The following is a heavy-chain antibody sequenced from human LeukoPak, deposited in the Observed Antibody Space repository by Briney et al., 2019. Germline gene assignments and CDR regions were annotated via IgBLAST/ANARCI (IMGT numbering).Heavy chain of an antibody. CDR2: ISGSAPSP. V-gene: IGHV3-23*01. D-gene: IGHD2-2*03. CDR1: GFTFSSSA. J-gene: IGHJ4*02. Sequence: GSLRLSCAASGFTFSSSAMTWVRQAPGKGLEWVSTISGSAPSPFYADSVKGRFTISRDNSENTLYLQMNSLRAEDTAVYYCAKDLAIADYWGRGTLVTVSS. CDR3: AKDLAIADY.